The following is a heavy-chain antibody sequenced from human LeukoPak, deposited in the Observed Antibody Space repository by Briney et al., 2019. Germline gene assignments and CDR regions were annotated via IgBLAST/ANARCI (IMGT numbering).Heavy chain of an antibody. CDR2: IDYTGNT. V-gene: IGHV4-39*07. CDR1: GGSISSYF. J-gene: IGHJ4*02. CDR3: ARREGD. Sequence: SETLSLTCTVSGGSISSYFWGWVRQPPGKGLEWIGTIDYTGNTYYNPSLKSRATISIDTSKTQFSLKLSSVTAADTAVYYCARREGDWGQGTLVTVSS.